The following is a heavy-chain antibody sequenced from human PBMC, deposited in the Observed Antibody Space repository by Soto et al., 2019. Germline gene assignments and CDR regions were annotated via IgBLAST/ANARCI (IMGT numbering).Heavy chain of an antibody. Sequence: EVQLVESGGGLVQPGGSLRLSCAASGFTFSSYWMHWVRQAPGKGLVWVSRINSDGSSTSYADSVKGRFTISRDNAKNTLYLQMNGLRAEDTAVYYCARDLVITMIVTDYYYGMDVWGQGTTVTVSS. CDR2: INSDGSST. D-gene: IGHD3-22*01. V-gene: IGHV3-74*01. J-gene: IGHJ6*02. CDR1: GFTFSSYW. CDR3: ARDLVITMIVTDYYYGMDV.